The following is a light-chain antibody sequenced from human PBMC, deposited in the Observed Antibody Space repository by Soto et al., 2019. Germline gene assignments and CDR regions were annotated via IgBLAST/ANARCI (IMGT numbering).Light chain of an antibody. CDR1: SSDIGGNDY. CDR2: DVA. Sequence: QSVLTQPASVSDSPGQSITISCTGTSSDIGGNDYVSWYRQYPGEAPKLIIYDVANRPSGVSNRFSGSKSGNTASLIISGLQAEDEADYYCVSFTTSRSYVFDTGTKVTVL. CDR3: VSFTTSRSYV. J-gene: IGLJ1*01. V-gene: IGLV2-14*03.